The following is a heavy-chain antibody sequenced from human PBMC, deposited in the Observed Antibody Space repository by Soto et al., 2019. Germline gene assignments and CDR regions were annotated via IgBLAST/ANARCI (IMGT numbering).Heavy chain of an antibody. CDR2: IYWDDDK. CDR1: GFSLSTSGVG. V-gene: IGHV2-5*02. D-gene: IGHD2-21*02. J-gene: IGHJ6*02. Sequence: SGPTLVNPTQTLTLTCTFSGFSLSTSGVGVGWIRQPPGKALEWLALIYWDDDKRYSPSLKSRLTISKDTSKNQVVLTMTNMDPVDTATYYCIQSRCGGDCLQSYASHYYYGMDVWGQGTTVTVSS. CDR3: IQSRCGGDCLQSYASHYYYGMDV.